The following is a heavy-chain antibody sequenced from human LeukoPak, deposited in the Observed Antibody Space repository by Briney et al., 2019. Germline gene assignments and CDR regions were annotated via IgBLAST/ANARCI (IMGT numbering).Heavy chain of an antibody. V-gene: IGHV3-30*18. CDR1: GFTFSSYG. D-gene: IGHD3-16*02. J-gene: IGHJ6*03. CDR3: AKPPEWGSYRYYYYYMDV. CDR2: ISYDGSNK. Sequence: AGGSLRLSCAASGFTFSSYGMHWVRQAPGKGLEWVAVISYDGSNKYYADSVKGRFTISRDNSKNTLYLQMNSLRAEDTAVYYCAKPPEWGSYRYYYYYMDVWGKGATVTISS.